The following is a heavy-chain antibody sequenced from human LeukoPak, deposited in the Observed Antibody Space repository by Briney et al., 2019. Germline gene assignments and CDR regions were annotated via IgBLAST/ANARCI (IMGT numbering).Heavy chain of an antibody. Sequence: GGSLRLSCAASGFNFNGHGMIWVRQAPGKGLEWISYISPGSTTINSADSVKGRFTTSRDKAKSSLFLQMNSLRAEDTAVYYCARVRGPTVTTMYFDYWGREPWSPSPQ. CDR1: GFNFNGHG. V-gene: IGHV3-48*01. CDR2: ISPGSTTI. J-gene: IGHJ4*02. CDR3: ARVRGPTVTTMYFDY. D-gene: IGHD4-17*01.